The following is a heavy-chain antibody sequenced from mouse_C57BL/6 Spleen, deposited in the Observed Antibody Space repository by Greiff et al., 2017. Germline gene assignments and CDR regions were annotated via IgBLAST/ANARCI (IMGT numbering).Heavy chain of an antibody. D-gene: IGHD2-4*01. CDR2: IDPSDSET. CDR3: AREAGLRRGFDY. Sequence: QVQLQQPGAELVRPGSSVKLSCKASGYTFTSYWMHWVKQRPIQGLEWIGNIDPSDSETHYNQKFKDKATLTVDKSSSTAYMQLSSLTSEDSAVYYCAREAGLRRGFDYWGQGTTLTVSS. V-gene: IGHV1-52*01. CDR1: GYTFTSYW. J-gene: IGHJ2*01.